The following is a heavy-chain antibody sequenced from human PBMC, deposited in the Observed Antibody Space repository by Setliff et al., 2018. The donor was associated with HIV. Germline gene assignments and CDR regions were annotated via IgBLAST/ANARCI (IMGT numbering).Heavy chain of an antibody. CDR3: ARDCSSGSCYAFDH. V-gene: IGHV3-21*01. CDR1: GFTFIRYS. J-gene: IGHJ4*02. Sequence: PGGSLRLSCAASGFTFIRYSMNWVRQAPGKGLEWVSSITSSSSYIYYADSVKGRFTISRDNAKNSLYLQMNSLRAEDTAVYYCARDCSSGSCYAFDHWGQGILVTVSS. D-gene: IGHD2-15*01. CDR2: ITSSSSYI.